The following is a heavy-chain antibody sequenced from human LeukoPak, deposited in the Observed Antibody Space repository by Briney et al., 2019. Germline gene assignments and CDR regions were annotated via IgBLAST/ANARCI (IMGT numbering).Heavy chain of an antibody. J-gene: IGHJ4*02. V-gene: IGHV1-2*02. CDR2: INPNSGGT. Sequence: GASVKVSCKASGYTFTGYYMHWVRQAPGQGLEWMGWINPNSGGTNYAQKFQGRVTMTRDTSISTAYMELSRLRSDDTAVYYCARDERPLRYFDWLSENPSFDYWGQGTPVTVSS. CDR3: ARDERPLRYFDWLSENPSFDY. D-gene: IGHD3-9*01. CDR1: GYTFTGYY.